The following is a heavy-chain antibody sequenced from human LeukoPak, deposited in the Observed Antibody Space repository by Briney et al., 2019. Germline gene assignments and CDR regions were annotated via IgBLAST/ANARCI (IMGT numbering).Heavy chain of an antibody. CDR2: IIPIFGTA. CDR1: GYTFTSYG. J-gene: IGHJ4*02. V-gene: IGHV1-69*13. D-gene: IGHD3-3*01. Sequence: SVKVSCKASGYTFTSYGISWVRQAPGQGLEWMGGIIPIFGTANYAQKFQGRVTITADESTSTAYMELSSLRSEDTAVYYCARSITIFGVVMQYFDYWGQGTLVTVSS. CDR3: ARSITIFGVVMQYFDY.